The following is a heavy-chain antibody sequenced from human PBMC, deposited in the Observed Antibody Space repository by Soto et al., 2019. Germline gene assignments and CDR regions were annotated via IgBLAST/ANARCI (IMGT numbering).Heavy chain of an antibody. CDR3: IIWNSGNDY. CDR2: ITSKTDGGTA. V-gene: IGHV3-15*07. D-gene: IGHD1-1*01. J-gene: IGHJ4*02. CDR1: GLTFSNAG. Sequence: GGSLRLSCAASGLTFSNAGMNWVRQAPGKGLEWVGRITSKTDGGTADYAAPVKGRFTISRDDSKNTLYLQMNSLNTEDTAIYYCIIWNSGNDYWGQGTLVTVSS.